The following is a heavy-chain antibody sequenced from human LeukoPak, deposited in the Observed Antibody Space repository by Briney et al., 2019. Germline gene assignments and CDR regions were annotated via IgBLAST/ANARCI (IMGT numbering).Heavy chain of an antibody. D-gene: IGHD3-9*01. CDR1: GYSFTTDW. CDR3: ARHILPHSFDI. Sequence: GESLKISGKGSGYSFTTDWITWVRQMPGKGLEWMGRIDPSDSYTDYSPSFQGHVTISADKSISTAYLQWSSLKASDTAMYYCARHILPHSFDIWGQGTVVTVSS. V-gene: IGHV5-10-1*01. CDR2: IDPSDSYT. J-gene: IGHJ3*02.